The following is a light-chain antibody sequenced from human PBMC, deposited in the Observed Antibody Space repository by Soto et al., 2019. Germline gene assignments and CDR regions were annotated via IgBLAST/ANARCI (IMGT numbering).Light chain of an antibody. CDR2: QTS. J-gene: IGKJ1*01. Sequence: EIVLTQSPATLSSFPGDRVTLSCRASQYINTRLAWYQHRPGQAPRLLIYQTSIRGAGIPARFSASGTGTDFTLTISDVQPEDFAVYYCHQRQSWPRTFGQGTKV. CDR3: HQRQSWPRT. CDR1: QYINTR. V-gene: IGKV3-11*01.